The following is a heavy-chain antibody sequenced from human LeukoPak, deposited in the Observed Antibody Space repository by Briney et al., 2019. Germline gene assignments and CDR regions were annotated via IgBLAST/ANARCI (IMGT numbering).Heavy chain of an antibody. CDR1: GFTFSSHG. V-gene: IGHV3-30*02. D-gene: IGHD2-2*01. CDR3: AKDSSTSNYYYGLDV. CDR2: IWYDGSNK. Sequence: PGGSLRLSCAASGFTFSSHGMHWVRQAPGKGLEWMAVIWYDGSNKYYADSVKGRFTISRDNSENTLYLQMNSLRGDDTGVYFCAKDSSTSNYYYGLDVWGQGTTVTVSS. J-gene: IGHJ6*02.